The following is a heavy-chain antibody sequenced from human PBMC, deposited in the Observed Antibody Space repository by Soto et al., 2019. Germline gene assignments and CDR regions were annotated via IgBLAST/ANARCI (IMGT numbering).Heavy chain of an antibody. J-gene: IGHJ5*02. Sequence: GGSLRLSCAASGFTFSSYSMNWVRQAPGKGLEWVSYISSSSSTIYYADSVKGRFTISRDNAKNSLYLQMNSLRDEDTAVYYCARERGYCSSTSCSGSEGGWFDPWGQGTLVTVSS. D-gene: IGHD2-2*01. CDR1: GFTFSSYS. V-gene: IGHV3-48*02. CDR3: ARERGYCSSTSCSGSEGGWFDP. CDR2: ISSSSSTI.